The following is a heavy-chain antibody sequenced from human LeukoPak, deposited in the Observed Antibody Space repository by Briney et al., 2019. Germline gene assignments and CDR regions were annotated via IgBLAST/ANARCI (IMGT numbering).Heavy chain of an antibody. V-gene: IGHV4-39*01. CDR2: IYYSETT. CDR3: ARQRADYFYYYVDV. CDR1: GGSIGTTNYY. D-gene: IGHD3-9*01. J-gene: IGHJ6*03. Sequence: SETLSLTXTVSGGSIGTTNYYWGWLRQPLGKGLEWIGSIYYSETTYDNPSLESRVTISIETSKNQFSLSLSSVTAADTAVYYCARQRADYFYYYVDVWGKGTTVTVS.